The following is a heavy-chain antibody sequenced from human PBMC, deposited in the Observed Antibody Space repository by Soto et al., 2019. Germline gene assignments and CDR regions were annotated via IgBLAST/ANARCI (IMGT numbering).Heavy chain of an antibody. CDR3: ARLSDIVVVPAATDYGMDV. Sequence: GESLKISCEGSGYSVTRYWIGSDRQMPGKGLEWMGIIYPGDSDTRYSPSFQGQVTISADKSISTAYLQWSSLKASDTAMYYCARLSDIVVVPAATDYGMDVWGQGTTVTVSS. D-gene: IGHD2-2*01. J-gene: IGHJ6*02. CDR1: GYSVTRYW. CDR2: IYPGDSDT. V-gene: IGHV5-51*01.